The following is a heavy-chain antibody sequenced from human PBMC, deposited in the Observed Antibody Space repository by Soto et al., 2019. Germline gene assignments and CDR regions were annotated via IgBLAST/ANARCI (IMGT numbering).Heavy chain of an antibody. Sequence: QVQLVESGGGVVQPGKSLRLSCAASGFTFRNYGMHWVRQAPGKGLEWEALISYDGSKTDYADSVKGRFTVSRDNFKNTVYLQMTSLRPEDTAVYFCAKEGQAHCSGGSCFSGWFDSWGQGTQVTVSS. D-gene: IGHD2-15*01. CDR3: AKEGQAHCSGGSCFSGWFDS. CDR1: GFTFRNYG. J-gene: IGHJ5*01. CDR2: ISYDGSKT. V-gene: IGHV3-30*18.